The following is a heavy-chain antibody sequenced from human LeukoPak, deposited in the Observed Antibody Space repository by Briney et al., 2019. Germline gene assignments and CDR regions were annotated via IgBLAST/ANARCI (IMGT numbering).Heavy chain of an antibody. Sequence: ASVKVSCKASGGTFSSYAISWVRQAPGQGLEWMGGIIPIFGTANYAQKFQGRVTITADESTSTAYMELSRLSSDDTGVYYCARDSSGSWDYWGPGTLVTVSS. CDR3: ARDSSGSWDY. V-gene: IGHV1-69*13. CDR2: IIPIFGTA. D-gene: IGHD3-10*01. CDR1: GGTFSSYA. J-gene: IGHJ4*02.